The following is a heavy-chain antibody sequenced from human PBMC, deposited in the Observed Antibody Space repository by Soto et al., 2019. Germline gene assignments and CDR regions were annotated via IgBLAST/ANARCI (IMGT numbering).Heavy chain of an antibody. CDR1: GYTFTSYA. V-gene: IGHV1-3*01. CDR3: ARGGYCSGGSCYGRFDP. D-gene: IGHD2-15*01. J-gene: IGHJ5*02. CDR2: INAGNGNT. Sequence: ASVKVSCKASGYTFTSYAMHWVRQAPGQRLEWMGWINAGNGNTKNSQKIQGRVTITRDTSASTAYMELSSLRSEDTAVYYCARGGYCSGGSCYGRFDPWGQGTLVTVSS.